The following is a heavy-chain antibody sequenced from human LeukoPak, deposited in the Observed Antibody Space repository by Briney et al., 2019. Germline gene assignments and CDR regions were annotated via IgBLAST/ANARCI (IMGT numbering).Heavy chain of an antibody. D-gene: IGHD3-10*01. V-gene: IGHV3-30*02. Sequence: GGSLRLSCAASGFTFSSYGMHWVRQAPGKGLEWVAFIRYDGSNKYYADSVKGRFTISRDNSKNTLYLQMNSLRAEDTVVYYCAKDQGSSTNYYYGSGSYYNGGYYYYYMDVWGKGTTVTVSS. CDR3: AKDQGSSTNYYYGSGSYYNGGYYYYYMDV. J-gene: IGHJ6*03. CDR1: GFTFSSYG. CDR2: IRYDGSNK.